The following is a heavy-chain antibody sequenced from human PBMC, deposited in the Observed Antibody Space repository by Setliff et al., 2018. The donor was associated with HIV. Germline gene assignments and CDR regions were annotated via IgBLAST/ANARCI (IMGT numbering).Heavy chain of an antibody. CDR3: ARGGWYRWWFDP. D-gene: IGHD6-19*01. V-gene: IGHV1-2*02. J-gene: IGHJ5*02. CDR2: INPNRGGT. CDR1: GYTFTGYY. Sequence: ASVKVSCKASGYTFTGYYMHWVRQAPGQGLEWMGWINPNRGGTNYAQKFQGRVTMTRDTSISTAYMELSRLRSDDTAVYYCARGGWYRWWFDPWGQGTLVSVSS.